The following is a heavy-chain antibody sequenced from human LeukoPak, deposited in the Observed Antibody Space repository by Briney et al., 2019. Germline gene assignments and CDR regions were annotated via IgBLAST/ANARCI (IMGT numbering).Heavy chain of an antibody. CDR2: IWYDGSNK. Sequence: GGSLRLSCAASGFTFSSYGMHWVRQAPGKGLEWVAVIWYDGSNKYYADSVKGRFTISRDNSKNTLYLQMNSLRAEDTAVYYCASQLRYFDWLLGDYWGQGTLVTVSS. CDR1: GFTFSSYG. D-gene: IGHD3-9*01. V-gene: IGHV3-30*02. CDR3: ASQLRYFDWLLGDY. J-gene: IGHJ4*02.